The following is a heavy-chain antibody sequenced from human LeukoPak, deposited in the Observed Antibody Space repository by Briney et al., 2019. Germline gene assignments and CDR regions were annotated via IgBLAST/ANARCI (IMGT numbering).Heavy chain of an antibody. CDR1: RFTFSTYG. V-gene: IGHV3-30*02. Sequence: PGGSLRLSCAASRFTFSTYGMHWVRQALGKGLEWVAFIRYDGSNKHYADSVKGRFTISRDNSKNTLYLQMNSLRAEDTAVYYCAKVDGYNVGYWGQGTLVTVSS. D-gene: IGHD5-24*01. CDR3: AKVDGYNVGY. J-gene: IGHJ4*02. CDR2: IRYDGSNK.